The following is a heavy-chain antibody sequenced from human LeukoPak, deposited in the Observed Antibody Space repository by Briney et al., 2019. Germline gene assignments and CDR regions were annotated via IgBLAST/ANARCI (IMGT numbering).Heavy chain of an antibody. Sequence: PSETLSLTCTVSGGSISSYYWSWIRQPPGKGLEWIGYIYYSGSTNYNPSLKSRVTISVDTSKTQFSLKLGSVTAADTAVYYCARAVQYPHTFDIWGQGTIVTVSS. CDR3: ARAVQYPHTFDI. CDR1: GGSISSYY. CDR2: IYYSGST. V-gene: IGHV4-59*01. J-gene: IGHJ3*02. D-gene: IGHD2-2*01.